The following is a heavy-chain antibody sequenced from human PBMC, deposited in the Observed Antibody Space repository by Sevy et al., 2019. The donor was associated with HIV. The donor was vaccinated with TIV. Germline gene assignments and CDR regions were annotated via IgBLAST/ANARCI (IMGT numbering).Heavy chain of an antibody. CDR1: GFSFDSYG. CDR2: ISGSGSRT. D-gene: IGHD3-22*01. Sequence: GESLKISCAVSGFSFDSYGMTWVRQAPGKGLEWVSGISGSGSRTYDADSVKGRFIISRDNSKNTLDLQMNSLRSEDTAIYYCAKGGGGHYDPDEIGYYFYYYNMDVWGKGTTVTVSS. CDR3: AKGGGGHYDPDEIGYYFYYYNMDV. J-gene: IGHJ6*03. V-gene: IGHV3-23*01.